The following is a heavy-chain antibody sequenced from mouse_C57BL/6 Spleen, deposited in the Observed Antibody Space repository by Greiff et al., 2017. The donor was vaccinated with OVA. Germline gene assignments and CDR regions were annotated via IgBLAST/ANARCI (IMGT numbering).Heavy chain of an antibody. Sequence: VQLQQPGAELVMPGASVKLSCKASGYTFTSYWMHWVKQRPGQGLEWIGEIDPSDSYTNYNQKFKGKSTLTVDKSSSTAYMQLSSLTSEDSAVYYCARRVTTAYAMDYWGQGTSVTVSS. D-gene: IGHD1-2*01. CDR2: IDPSDSYT. CDR1: GYTFTSYW. CDR3: ARRVTTAYAMDY. V-gene: IGHV1-69*01. J-gene: IGHJ4*01.